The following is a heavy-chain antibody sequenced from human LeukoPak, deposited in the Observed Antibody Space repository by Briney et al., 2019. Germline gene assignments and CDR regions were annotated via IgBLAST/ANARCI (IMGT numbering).Heavy chain of an antibody. J-gene: IGHJ5*02. Sequence: SQTLSLTCTVSGGSISSGGYYWSWIRQPPGKGLEWIGYIYHSGSTYYNPSLKSRVTISVDRSKNQFSLKLSSVTAADTAVYYCARDAYPRWVPAAPDPEGNWFDPWGQGTLVTVSS. CDR2: IYHSGST. V-gene: IGHV4-30-2*01. CDR1: GGSISSGGYY. CDR3: ARDAYPRWVPAAPDPEGNWFDP. D-gene: IGHD2-2*01.